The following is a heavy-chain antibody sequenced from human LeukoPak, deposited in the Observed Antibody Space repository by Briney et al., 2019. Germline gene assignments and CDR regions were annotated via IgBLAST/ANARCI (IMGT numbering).Heavy chain of an antibody. J-gene: IGHJ4*02. CDR1: GCTFSSYA. CDR2: ISGSGGST. Sequence: GGSLRLSCAASGCTFSSYAMSWVRQAPGKGLEWISAISGSGGSTYYADSVKGRFTISRDNSKNTLYLQMNSLRAEDTATYYCAKDLYDFRDSILDYWGQGTLVTVSS. CDR3: AKDLYDFRDSILDY. V-gene: IGHV3-23*01. D-gene: IGHD3-16*01.